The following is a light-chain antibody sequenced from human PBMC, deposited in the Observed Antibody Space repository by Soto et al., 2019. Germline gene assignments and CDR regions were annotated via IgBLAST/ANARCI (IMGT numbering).Light chain of an antibody. V-gene: IGLV2-14*01. CDR1: SSDVGGYNY. Sequence: QSALTQPASVSGSPGQSITISCTGTSSDVGGYNYVSWYQQHPGKAPKLMFYEVSNRPSGVSNRFSGSKSGNTASLTISGLQAEDEADYYCSSYTSSSTLRVFGTGTKLTVL. CDR2: EVS. J-gene: IGLJ1*01. CDR3: SSYTSSSTLRV.